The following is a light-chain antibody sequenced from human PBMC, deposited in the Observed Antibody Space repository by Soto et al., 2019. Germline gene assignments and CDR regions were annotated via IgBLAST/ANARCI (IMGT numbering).Light chain of an antibody. CDR3: ETWDSSVPSF. Sequence: QSVLTQSSSASASLGSSVKLTCTLSSGHSSNIIAWHQQQPGKAPRFLMKLEGSGSYNKGSGIPDRFSGSSSGADRYLTISNLQSEDEADYYCETWDSSVPSFFGGGTKVTVL. CDR2: LEGSGSY. V-gene: IGLV4-60*03. J-gene: IGLJ2*01. CDR1: SGHSSNI.